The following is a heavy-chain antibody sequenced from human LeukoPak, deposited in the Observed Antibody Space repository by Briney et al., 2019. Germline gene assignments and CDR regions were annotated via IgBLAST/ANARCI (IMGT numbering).Heavy chain of an antibody. V-gene: IGHV3-23*01. J-gene: IGHJ4*02. CDR1: RFTFNSYA. D-gene: IGHD3-22*01. Sequence: GGSLRLSCAASRFTFNSYAMSWVRQAPGKGLEWVSVIGGSNGITFYVGSVKGRFTISRDNSKDTLYLQMNSLRAEDTAVYYCARGDYYDSSGLPHYWGQGTLVTVSS. CDR3: ARGDYYDSSGLPHY. CDR2: IGGSNGIT.